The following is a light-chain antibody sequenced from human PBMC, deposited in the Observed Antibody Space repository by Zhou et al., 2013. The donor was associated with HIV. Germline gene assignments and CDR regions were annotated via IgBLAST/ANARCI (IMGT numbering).Light chain of an antibody. CDR3: CSYAGNSTLV. CDR1: SSDVGGYNY. Sequence: QSVLTQPPSVSAAPGQKVTISCTGTSSDVGGYNYVSWYQQHPGKAPKLMIYDVSKRPSGVSNRFSGSKSGNTASLTISGLQAEDEADYYCCSYAGNSTLVFGGGTKLTVL. CDR2: DVS. J-gene: IGLJ2*01. V-gene: IGLV2-23*02.